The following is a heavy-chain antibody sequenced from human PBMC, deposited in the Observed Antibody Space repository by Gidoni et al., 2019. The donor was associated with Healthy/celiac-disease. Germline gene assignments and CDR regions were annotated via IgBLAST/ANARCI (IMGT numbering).Heavy chain of an antibody. D-gene: IGHD2-21*02. CDR2: IYYSGST. J-gene: IGHJ4*02. V-gene: IGHV4-59*01. CDR3: ARGTGYGGNSALDY. CDR1: GGSISSYY. Sequence: QVQLQESGTGLVPPSETLSLTCTVSGGSISSYYWSWIREPPGKGLEWIGYIYYSGSTNDNPSLKRRVTRSVDTSKNQVSLKLSAVTAADTAVYYCARGTGYGGNSALDYWGQVTLVTVSS.